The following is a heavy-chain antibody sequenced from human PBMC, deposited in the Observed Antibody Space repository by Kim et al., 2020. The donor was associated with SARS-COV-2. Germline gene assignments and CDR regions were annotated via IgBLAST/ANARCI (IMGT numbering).Heavy chain of an antibody. CDR1: GFTFDGYV. CDR3: AKDLRFCSGGSCYLSGIPYGMDG. CDR2: IRGDGGST. J-gene: IGHJ6*02. D-gene: IGHD2-15*01. Sequence: GGSLRLSCAASGFTFDGYVMHWVRQAPGKGLEWVSFIRGDGGSTYYADSVKGRFTISRDNSKNSLYLQMNSLRTEDTALYYCAKDLRFCSGGSCYLSGIPYGMDGWGQGTTVTVAS. V-gene: IGHV3-43*02.